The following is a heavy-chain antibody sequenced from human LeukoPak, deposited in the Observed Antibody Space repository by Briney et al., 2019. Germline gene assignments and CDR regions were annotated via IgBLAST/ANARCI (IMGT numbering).Heavy chain of an antibody. J-gene: IGHJ4*02. CDR1: GGSFSGYY. V-gene: IGHV4-34*01. Sequence: PSETLSLTCAVYGGSFSGYYWSWIRQPPGKGLEWIGEINHSGSTNYNPSLKSRVTTSVDTSKNQFSLKLSSVTAADTAVYYCARGPDRYCSSTSCYRWKNGRDYWGQGTLVTVSS. D-gene: IGHD2-2*01. CDR2: INHSGST. CDR3: ARGPDRYCSSTSCYRWKNGRDY.